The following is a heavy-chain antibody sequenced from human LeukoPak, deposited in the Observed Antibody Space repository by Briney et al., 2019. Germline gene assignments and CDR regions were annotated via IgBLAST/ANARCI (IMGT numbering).Heavy chain of an antibody. V-gene: IGHV4-31*03. CDR3: ARAPPGLGLDY. Sequence: PSETLSLTCTLSGGSISSGGYYWSWIRQHPGKGLEWIGYIYYSGSTYYNPSLKTRVTITVDTSKNQFSLKLSSVTAADTAVYYCARAPPGLGLDYWGQGTLVTVSS. J-gene: IGHJ4*02. CDR1: GGSISSGGYY. D-gene: IGHD1-14*01. CDR2: IYYSGST.